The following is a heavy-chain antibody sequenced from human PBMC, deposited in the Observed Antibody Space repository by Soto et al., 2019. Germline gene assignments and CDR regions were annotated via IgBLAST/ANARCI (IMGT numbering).Heavy chain of an antibody. J-gene: IGHJ4*02. CDR2: SSYDGRET. CDR1: DFDFSSYG. Sequence: GGSLRLSCAASDFDFSSYGIHWVRQAPGKGLEWVAASSYDGRETFYADSAKGRFTVSKEMSKNTAFLQMNALRHEDTAVYFCARDSGWPILNFDDWGQGTPVTVSS. CDR3: ARDSGWPILNFDD. V-gene: IGHV3-30*03. D-gene: IGHD3-10*01.